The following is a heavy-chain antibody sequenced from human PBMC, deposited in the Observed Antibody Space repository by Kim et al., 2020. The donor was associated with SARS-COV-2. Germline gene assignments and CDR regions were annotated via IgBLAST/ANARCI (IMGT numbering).Heavy chain of an antibody. V-gene: IGHV3-23*01. J-gene: IGHJ3*02. D-gene: IGHD2-15*01. CDR3: AKDLAATLLDAFDI. Sequence: ADSVKGRFTISRDNSKNTLYLQMNSLRAEDTAVYYCAKDLAATLLDAFDIWGQGTMVTVSS.